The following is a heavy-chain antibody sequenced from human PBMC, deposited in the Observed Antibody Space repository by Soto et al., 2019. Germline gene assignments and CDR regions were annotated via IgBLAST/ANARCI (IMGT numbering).Heavy chain of an antibody. CDR2: ISAYNGNT. Sequence: ASVKVSCKASGYTFTSYGISWVRQAPGQGLEWMGWISAYNGNTNYAQKLQGRVTMTTDTSTSTAYMELRSLRSDDTAVYYCARDHWQQPGTPVVHAFDIWGQGTMVTVSS. V-gene: IGHV1-18*01. J-gene: IGHJ3*02. CDR1: GYTFTSYG. D-gene: IGHD6-13*01. CDR3: ARDHWQQPGTPVVHAFDI.